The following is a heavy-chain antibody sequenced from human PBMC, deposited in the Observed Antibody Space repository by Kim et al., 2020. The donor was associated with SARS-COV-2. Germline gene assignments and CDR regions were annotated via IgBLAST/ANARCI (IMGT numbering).Heavy chain of an antibody. Sequence: SVKVSCKASGGTFSSYAISWVRQAPGQGLEWMGRIIPILGIANYAQKFQGRVTITADKSTSTAYMELSSLRSEDTAVYYCARVQAVWFGVYYYYGMDVW. CDR2: IIPILGIA. CDR3: ARVQAVWFGVYYYYGMDV. D-gene: IGHD3-10*01. J-gene: IGHJ6*01. CDR1: GGTFSSYA. V-gene: IGHV1-69*04.